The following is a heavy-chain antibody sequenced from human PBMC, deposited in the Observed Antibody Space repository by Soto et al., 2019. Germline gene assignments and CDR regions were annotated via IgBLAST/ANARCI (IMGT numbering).Heavy chain of an antibody. CDR1: VGPLSSYA. CDR2: IIPIFGTA. Sequence: SVKISCKTPVGPLSSYAISWVRQAPGQGLEWMGGIIPIFGTANYAQKFQCRVTITADESTSTAYMELSSLRSEETAVYYCARDADNNSKYKGAAAGYNWFEPWGQGTLVTVSS. CDR3: ARDADNNSKYKGAAAGYNWFEP. V-gene: IGHV1-69*13. J-gene: IGHJ5*02. D-gene: IGHD6-13*01.